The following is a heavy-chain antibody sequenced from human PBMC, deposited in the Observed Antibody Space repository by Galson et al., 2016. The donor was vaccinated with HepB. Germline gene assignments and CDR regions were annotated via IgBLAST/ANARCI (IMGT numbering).Heavy chain of an antibody. J-gene: IGHJ6*02. CDR3: SSPLYATSPRTMDV. Sequence: RLSCAASGFTIGDYAMSWFRQAPGKGPEWVGFVRSKAFGGTTEYAASVKGRFTISRDDSRSVAYLQMNSLKTEDTGVYYCSSPLYATSPRTMDVWGQGTTVTVSS. CDR2: VRSKAFGGTT. D-gene: IGHD2-2*01. V-gene: IGHV3-49*03. CDR1: GFTIGDYA.